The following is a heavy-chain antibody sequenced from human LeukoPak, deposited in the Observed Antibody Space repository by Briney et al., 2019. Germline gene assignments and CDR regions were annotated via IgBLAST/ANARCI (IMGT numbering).Heavy chain of an antibody. CDR3: ARDLDIVVVPAASLFDY. CDR1: GYTFTSYG. CDR2: ISAYNGNT. J-gene: IGHJ4*02. D-gene: IGHD2-2*01. Sequence: ASVKVSCKASGYTFTSYGISWVRQAPGQGLEWMGWISAYNGNTNYAQKLQGRVTMTTDTSTSTAYMELRSLRSDDTAVYYCARDLDIVVVPAASLFDYWGQGTLVTVSS. V-gene: IGHV1-18*01.